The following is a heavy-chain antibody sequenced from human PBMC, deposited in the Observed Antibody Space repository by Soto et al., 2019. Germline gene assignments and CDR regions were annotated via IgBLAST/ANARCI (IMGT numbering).Heavy chain of an antibody. Sequence: AGGSLRLSCAASGFTFSSYSMNWVRQAPGKGLEWVSYISSSSSTIYYADSVKGRFTISRDNAKNSLYLQMNSLRAEDTAVYYCAIFYPSRIGAVDILFDPWGRDPWSPFPQ. D-gene: IGHD6-13*01. CDR3: AIFYPSRIGAVDILFDP. V-gene: IGHV3-48*01. CDR2: ISSSSSTI. J-gene: IGHJ5*02. CDR1: GFTFSSYS.